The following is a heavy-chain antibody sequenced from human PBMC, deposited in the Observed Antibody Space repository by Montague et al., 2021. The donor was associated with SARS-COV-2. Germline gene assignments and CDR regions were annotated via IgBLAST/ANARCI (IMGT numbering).Heavy chain of an antibody. J-gene: IGHJ4*02. CDR1: SGSIISSGYY. CDR3: ARGMIRGVTTPFDY. D-gene: IGHD3-10*01. Sequence: SETLSLTCSVSSGSIISSGYYWGWIRQPPGKELEWIGNIYYSGTTYYNPSLQSRGAISVDTSENHLSLRLSSATAADTAVYFCARGMIRGVTTPFDYWGQGSQVTVSS. V-gene: IGHV4-39*02. CDR2: IYYSGTT.